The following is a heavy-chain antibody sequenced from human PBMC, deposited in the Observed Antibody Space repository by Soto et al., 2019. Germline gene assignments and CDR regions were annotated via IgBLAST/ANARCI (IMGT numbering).Heavy chain of an antibody. V-gene: IGHV1-2*02. CDR2: INPNSGGT. J-gene: IGHJ4*02. D-gene: IGHD1-26*01. CDR1: GYTFTGYY. Sequence: QVQLVQSGAEVKKPGASVKVSCKASGYTFTGYYMHWVRQAPGQGLEWMGWINPNSGGTNYAQKFQGRVTMTRDTSISTAYMELSRLRSDETAVYYCASDMAGRSGSPTGDYWGQGTLVTVSS. CDR3: ASDMAGRSGSPTGDY.